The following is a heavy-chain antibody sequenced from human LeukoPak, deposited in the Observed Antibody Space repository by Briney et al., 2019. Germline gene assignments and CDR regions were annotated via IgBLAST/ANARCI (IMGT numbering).Heavy chain of an antibody. CDR2: ISGSGGTT. Sequence: GGSLRLSCAVSGITLSNYGMSWVRQAPGKGLEWVAGISGSGGTTNYADSVKGRFTISRDNPKNTLFMHMNSLRAEDTAVYFCAKRGVVIRVILVGFHKEAYYFDSWGQGALVTVSS. CDR1: GITLSNYG. CDR3: AKRGVVIRVILVGFHKEAYYFDS. J-gene: IGHJ4*02. V-gene: IGHV3-23*01. D-gene: IGHD3-22*01.